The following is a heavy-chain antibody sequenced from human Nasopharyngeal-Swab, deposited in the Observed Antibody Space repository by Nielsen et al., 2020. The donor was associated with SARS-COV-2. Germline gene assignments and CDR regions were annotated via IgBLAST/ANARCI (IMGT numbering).Heavy chain of an antibody. J-gene: IGHJ4*02. CDR3: ARLKYDFWNGPPEDY. D-gene: IGHD3-3*01. CDR2: IGAAGGT. CDR1: GFTFSSND. Sequence: GESLKISCAASGFTFSSNDMHWVRLPRGKGLEWVSAIGAAGGTYYPDSVKGRFTISRDNAKNSLYLQMNSLRAEDTAVYYCARLKYDFWNGPPEDYWGQGTLVTVSS. V-gene: IGHV3-13*01.